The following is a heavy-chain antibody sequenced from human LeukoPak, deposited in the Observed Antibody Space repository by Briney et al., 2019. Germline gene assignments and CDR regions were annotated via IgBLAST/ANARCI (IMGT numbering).Heavy chain of an antibody. CDR1: GFTFSGSA. Sequence: GGSLRLSCAASGFTFSGSAMHWVRQASGKGLEWVGRIRSKANSYATAYAASVKGRFTISRDDSKNTAYLQMNSLKTEDTAVYYCTVSGSSPDVDYWGQGTLVTVSS. CDR2: IRSKANSYAT. J-gene: IGHJ4*02. D-gene: IGHD1-26*01. V-gene: IGHV3-73*01. CDR3: TVSGSSPDVDY.